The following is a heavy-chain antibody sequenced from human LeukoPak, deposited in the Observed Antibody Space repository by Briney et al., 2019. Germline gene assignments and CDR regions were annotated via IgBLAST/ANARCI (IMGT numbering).Heavy chain of an antibody. CDR3: AKDLPYYYDSSGYYSHYFDY. CDR2: ISGSGGST. V-gene: IGHV3-23*01. D-gene: IGHD3-22*01. J-gene: IGHJ4*02. CDR1: GFTFSSYA. Sequence: GGSLRLSCAASGFTFSSYAMSWVREAPRKGRECVSAISGSGGSTYYRDSVKGRFTISRDNSKNTLYLKMNSLRDEDTAVYYCAKDLPYYYDSSGYYSHYFDYWGQGTLVTVSS.